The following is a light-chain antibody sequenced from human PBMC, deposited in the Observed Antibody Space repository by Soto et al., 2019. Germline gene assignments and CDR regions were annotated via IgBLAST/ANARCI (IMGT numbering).Light chain of an antibody. CDR1: RSISSS. J-gene: IGKJ1*01. CDR2: GAS. V-gene: IGKV3-15*01. Sequence: ETVMTQSPATLSVSPGEGATLSCRASRSISSSLAWYQQKPGRAPRLLIYGASTRATDIPARFSGSGSGTEFTLTISSLQPDDFATYYCQQYNSYSWTFGQGTKVDIK. CDR3: QQYNSYSWT.